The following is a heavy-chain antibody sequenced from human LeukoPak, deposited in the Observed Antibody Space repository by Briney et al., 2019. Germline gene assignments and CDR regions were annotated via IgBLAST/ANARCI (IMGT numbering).Heavy chain of an antibody. CDR2: INPNSGGT. CDR3: ARVAITMVRGVISNWFDP. CDR1: GYTFIGYY. Sequence: ASVKVSCKASGYTFIGYYMHWVRQAPGQGLEWMGWINPNSGGTNFAQKFQGRVTMTRDTSISTAYMELSRLRSDDTAVYYCARVAITMVRGVISNWFDPWGQGTLVTVSS. V-gene: IGHV1-2*02. J-gene: IGHJ5*02. D-gene: IGHD3-10*01.